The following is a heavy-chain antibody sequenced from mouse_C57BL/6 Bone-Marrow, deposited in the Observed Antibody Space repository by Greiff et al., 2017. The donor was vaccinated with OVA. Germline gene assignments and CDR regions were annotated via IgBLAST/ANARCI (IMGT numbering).Heavy chain of an antibody. Sequence: VKLQQSGAELARPGASVKLSCKASGYTFTSYGISWVKQRTGQGLEWIGEIYPRSGNTYYNEKFKGKATLTADKSSSTAYMELRSLTSEDSAVYFCARDGYYFAYWGQGTLVTVSA. CDR3: ARDGYYFAY. CDR1: GYTFTSYG. CDR2: IYPRSGNT. D-gene: IGHD2-3*01. J-gene: IGHJ3*01. V-gene: IGHV1-81*01.